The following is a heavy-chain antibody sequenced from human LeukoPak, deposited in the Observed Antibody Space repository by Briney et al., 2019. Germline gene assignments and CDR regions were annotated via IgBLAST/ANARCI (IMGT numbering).Heavy chain of an antibody. CDR1: GFTFSDYY. J-gene: IGHJ4*02. Sequence: GGSLRLSCAASGFTFSDYYMSWIRQAPGKGLEWASYISSSGSTIYYADSVKGRFTISRDNAKNSLYLQMNSLRAEDTAVYYCAREFSNGDLDYWGQGTLVTVSS. CDR2: ISSSGSTI. CDR3: AREFSNGDLDY. V-gene: IGHV3-11*01. D-gene: IGHD4-17*01.